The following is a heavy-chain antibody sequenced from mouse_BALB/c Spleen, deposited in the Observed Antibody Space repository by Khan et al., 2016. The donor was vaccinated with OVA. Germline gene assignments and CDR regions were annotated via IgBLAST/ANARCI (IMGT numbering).Heavy chain of an antibody. CDR1: GFSLTTYG. J-gene: IGHJ3*01. V-gene: IGHV2-2*02. CDR3: ARNYDYDEGLAY. D-gene: IGHD2-4*01. Sequence: QVQLKQSGPGLVQPSQSLSITCTVSGFSLTTYGVHWVRQSPGKGLEWLGVIWSGGSTDYNDAFISRLSISKDSSKSQVFFKMNSLQVNDTAIYYGARNYDYDEGLAYWGQGTLVTVAA. CDR2: IWSGGST.